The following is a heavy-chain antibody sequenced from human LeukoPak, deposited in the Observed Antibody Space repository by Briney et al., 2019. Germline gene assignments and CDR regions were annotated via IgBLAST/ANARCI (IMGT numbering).Heavy chain of an antibody. CDR2: IYTSGST. V-gene: IGHV4-4*09. CDR1: GGSISSYY. J-gene: IGHJ4*02. Sequence: SETLSLTCTVSGGSISSYYWSWIRQPPGKGLEWIGYIYTSGSTNYNPSLKSRVTISVDTSKNQFSLKLSSVTAADTAVCYCALNRGGLFDYWGQGTLVPVSS. D-gene: IGHD3-16*01. CDR3: ALNRGGLFDY.